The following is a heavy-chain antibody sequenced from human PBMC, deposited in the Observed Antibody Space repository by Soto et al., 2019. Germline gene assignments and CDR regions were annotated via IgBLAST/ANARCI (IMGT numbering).Heavy chain of an antibody. J-gene: IGHJ6*03. Sequence: GGSLRLSCAASGFTVSSNYMSWVRQAPGKGLEWVSVLYSGGGTNYADSVKGRFTISSHNSKNTLYLQMNSLRAEDTAMYYCARVEMGTMPYYYYYMDVWGKGTSVTVSS. V-gene: IGHV3-53*04. D-gene: IGHD7-27*01. CDR2: LYSGGGT. CDR3: ARVEMGTMPYYYYYMDV. CDR1: GFTVSSNY.